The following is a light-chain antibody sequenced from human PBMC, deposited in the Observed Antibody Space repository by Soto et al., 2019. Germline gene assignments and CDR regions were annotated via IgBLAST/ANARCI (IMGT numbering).Light chain of an antibody. J-gene: IGLJ2*01. CDR2: EVT. CDR3: SSYTRSSTLVA. Sequence: QSVLTQPASVSGSPGQWITISCTGTSSDAGGYNYVSWYQQHPGKAPKLIIYEVTNRPSGVSNRFSGSKSGNTASLTISGLQTEDEADYYCSSYTRSSTLVAFGGGTKLTVL. CDR1: SSDAGGYNY. V-gene: IGLV2-14*01.